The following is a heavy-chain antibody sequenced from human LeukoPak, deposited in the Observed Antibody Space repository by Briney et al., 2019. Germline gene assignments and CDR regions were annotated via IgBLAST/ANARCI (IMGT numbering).Heavy chain of an antibody. J-gene: IGHJ4*02. CDR1: GFTFSSYA. CDR2: ISYDGSNK. V-gene: IGHV3-30*04. CDR3: ARDADQLLWPINYFDY. Sequence: GRSLRLSCAASGFTFSSYAMHWVRQAPGKGLEWVAVISYDGSNKYYADSVKGRFTISRDNSKNTLYLQMNSLRAEDTAVYYCARDADQLLWPINYFDYWGQGTPVTVSS. D-gene: IGHD2-2*01.